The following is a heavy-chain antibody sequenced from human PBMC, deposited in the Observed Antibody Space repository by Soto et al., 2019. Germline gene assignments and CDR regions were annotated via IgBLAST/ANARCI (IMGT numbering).Heavy chain of an antibody. CDR1: GYIFTSYG. J-gene: IGHJ6*02. D-gene: IGHD3-16*01. CDR2: INTYNGKT. Sequence: QVQLVQSGAEVKNPGASVKVSCKTSGYIFTSYGIGWARQAPGQGLEWMGGINTYNGKTNYARNLQGRATLTTDTTTSTAYMELRSVRSNDTAIYYCAMVDVYVTPSPQDVWGQGTTVTVSS. V-gene: IGHV1-18*01. CDR3: AMVDVYVTPSPQDV.